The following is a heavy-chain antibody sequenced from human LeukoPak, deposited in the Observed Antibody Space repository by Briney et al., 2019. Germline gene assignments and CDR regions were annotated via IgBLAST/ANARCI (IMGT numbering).Heavy chain of an antibody. D-gene: IGHD3-10*01. CDR1: GYTFTSYG. Sequence: ASVKFSCKASGYTFTSYGISWVRQAPGQGLEWMGWISAYNGNTNYAQKLQGRVTMTTDTSTSTAYMELRSLRSDDTAVYYCARDLRGITMVRGVTTFDYWGQGTLVTVSS. CDR3: ARDLRGITMVRGVTTFDY. V-gene: IGHV1-18*01. J-gene: IGHJ4*02. CDR2: ISAYNGNT.